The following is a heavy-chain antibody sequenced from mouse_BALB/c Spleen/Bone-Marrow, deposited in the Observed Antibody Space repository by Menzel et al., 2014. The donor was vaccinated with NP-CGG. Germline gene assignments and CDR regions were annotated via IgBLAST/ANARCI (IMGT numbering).Heavy chain of an antibody. J-gene: IGHJ2*01. Sequence: VHLVESGAELVRPGASVELSCKALGFTFTDYEMHWVKQTPVHGLEWIGTIHPGSGGTAYNQKFKGKATLTADKSSSTAYTELSSLTSEDSAVYYCTREKVGDFDYWGQGTTLTVSS. V-gene: IGHV1-15*01. CDR2: IHPGSGGT. CDR1: GFTFTDYE. CDR3: TREKVGDFDY.